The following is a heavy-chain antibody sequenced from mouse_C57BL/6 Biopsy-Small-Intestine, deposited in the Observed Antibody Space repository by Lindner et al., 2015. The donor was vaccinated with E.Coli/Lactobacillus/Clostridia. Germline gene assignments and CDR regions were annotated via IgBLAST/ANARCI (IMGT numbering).Heavy chain of an antibody. J-gene: IGHJ4*01. V-gene: IGHV1-63*01. CDR3: ARGNYDAMDY. Sequence: VQLQESGAELVRPGTSVKMSCKASGYTFTNYWIGWAKQRPGHGLEWIGDIYPGGGYTNYNEKFKGKATLTADKSSSTAYMQFSSLISEDSAIYYCARGNYDAMDYWGQGTSVTVSS. CDR2: IYPGGGYT. CDR1: GYTFTNYW.